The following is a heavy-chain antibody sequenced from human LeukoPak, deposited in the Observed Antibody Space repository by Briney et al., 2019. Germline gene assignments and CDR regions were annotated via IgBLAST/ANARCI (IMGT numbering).Heavy chain of an antibody. CDR3: ARDSHYYDRSGYPDY. CDR2: ISAYNGNT. D-gene: IGHD3-22*01. Sequence: ASVKVSCKASGYTFTSYGISGVRQAPGQGLEWMGWISAYNGNTNYAQKFQGRVTMTTDTSASTAYMELRSLRSDDTAVYYCARDSHYYDRSGYPDYWGQGTLVTVSS. CDR1: GYTFTSYG. V-gene: IGHV1-18*01. J-gene: IGHJ4*02.